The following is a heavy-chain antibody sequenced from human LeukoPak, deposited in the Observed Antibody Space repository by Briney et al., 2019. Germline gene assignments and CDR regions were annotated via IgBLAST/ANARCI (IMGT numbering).Heavy chain of an antibody. CDR1: GGFISSYY. CDR2: IYYSGST. CDR3: ARSKSGGPYDFWSGYYYFDY. D-gene: IGHD3-3*01. Sequence: PSETLSLTCTVSGGFISSYYWSWIRQPPGKGLKWIGYIYYSGSTNYNPSLKSRVTISVDTSKNQFSLKLSSVTAADTAVYYCARSKSGGPYDFWSGYYYFDYWGQGTLVTVSS. J-gene: IGHJ4*02. V-gene: IGHV4-59*01.